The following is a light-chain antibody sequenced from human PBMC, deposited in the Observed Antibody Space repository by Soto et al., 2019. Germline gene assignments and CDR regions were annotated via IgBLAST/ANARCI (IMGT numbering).Light chain of an antibody. V-gene: IGKV1-12*01. Sequence: DIQMTQSPSSVSASVGDRVTITCRSSQGFGVWLGWDQQKPGKAPQLLIFGASGLQTGFPSRLRGSGSGTDFTHTISSLRPEDFATYYFQKADNFPLTFGGGTKVQIK. J-gene: IGKJ4*01. CDR2: GAS. CDR3: QKADNFPLT. CDR1: QGFGVW.